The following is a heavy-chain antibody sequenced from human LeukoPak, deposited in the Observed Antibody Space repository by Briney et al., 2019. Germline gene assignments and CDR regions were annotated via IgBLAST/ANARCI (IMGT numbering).Heavy chain of an antibody. J-gene: IGHJ4*02. CDR3: ARVITIFGVVPPAYYFDY. CDR2: VWYDGSNK. Sequence: GGSLRLSCAASGFTFSSYAMHWVRQAPGKGLRWVAVVWYDGSNKYYADSVKGRFTISRDNSKNTLYLQMNSLRAEDTAVYYCARVITIFGVVPPAYYFDYWGQGTLVTVSS. CDR1: GFTFSSYA. D-gene: IGHD3-3*01. V-gene: IGHV3-33*08.